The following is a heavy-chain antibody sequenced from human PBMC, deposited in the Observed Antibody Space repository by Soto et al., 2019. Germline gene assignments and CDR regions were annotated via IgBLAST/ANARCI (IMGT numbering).Heavy chain of an antibody. D-gene: IGHD3-10*01. CDR2: ISGSGGNT. CDR3: AKARFGDGRGFDY. V-gene: IGHV3-23*01. Sequence: EVQLLESGGDLIQPGGSLRLSCVASGITFGSRAMSWVRQAPGEGLEWVSTISGSGGNTYYADSVKGRFTISRDNAKDTLFLQMSGLRAEDTAIYFCAKARFGDGRGFDYWGQGTLVTVSS. CDR1: GITFGSRA. J-gene: IGHJ4*02.